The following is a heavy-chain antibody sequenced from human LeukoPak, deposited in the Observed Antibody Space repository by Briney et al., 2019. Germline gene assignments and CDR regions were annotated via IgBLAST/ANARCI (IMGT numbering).Heavy chain of an antibody. V-gene: IGHV3-23*01. CDR3: AKVGTAGTFYYYYMDV. CDR1: GFTFSSYA. CDR2: ISGSGGST. J-gene: IGHJ6*03. D-gene: IGHD6-13*01. Sequence: GGSLRLSCAASGFTFSSYAMSWVRQAPGKGLEWVSAISGSGGSTYYADSVKGRFTISRDNSKNTLYLQMNSLRAEDTAVYYCAKVGTAGTFYYYYMDVWGKGTTVTVSS.